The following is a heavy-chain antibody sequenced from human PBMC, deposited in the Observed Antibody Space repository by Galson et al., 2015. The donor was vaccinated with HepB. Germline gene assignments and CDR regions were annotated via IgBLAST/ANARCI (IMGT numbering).Heavy chain of an antibody. Sequence: SLRLSCAASGFTVSSNYMSWVRQAPGKGLEWVSVIYSGGSTYYADSVKGRFTIPRDNSKNTLYLQMNSLRAEDTAVYYCARDRADGYSSSWYDGHDAFDIWGQGTMVTVSS. CDR3: ARDRADGYSSSWYDGHDAFDI. CDR2: IYSGGST. J-gene: IGHJ3*02. CDR1: GFTVSSNY. V-gene: IGHV3-66*02. D-gene: IGHD6-13*01.